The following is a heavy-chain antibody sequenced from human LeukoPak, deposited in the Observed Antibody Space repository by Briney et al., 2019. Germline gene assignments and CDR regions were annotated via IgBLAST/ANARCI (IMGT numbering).Heavy chain of an antibody. CDR2: IYPGDSDT. CDR1: GYSFTNYW. D-gene: IGHD7-27*01. Sequence: GESLKISCQGSGYSFTNYWIGWVRQMPGKGLEWMGIIYPGDSDTRYSPSFQGQVTISADKSITTAYLQWNSLKASDTAMYYCARQTGDNAFDIWGRGTMVTVSS. J-gene: IGHJ3*02. CDR3: ARQTGDNAFDI. V-gene: IGHV5-51*01.